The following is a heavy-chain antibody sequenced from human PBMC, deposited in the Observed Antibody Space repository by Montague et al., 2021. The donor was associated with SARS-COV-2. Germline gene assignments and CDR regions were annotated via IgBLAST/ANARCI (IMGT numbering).Heavy chain of an antibody. CDR1: GASITTYY. CDR3: ARQPYLASAYYFDY. Sequence: SETLSLTCSVSGASITTYYWSWIRQAPGKGLEWIAYIFHSGHTNYNPSLRSRVAISIDTSRDQFSLSLTSITAADTAVYYCARQPYLASAYYFDYWGLRTLVTVSS. J-gene: IGHJ4*02. V-gene: IGHV4-59*01. CDR2: IFHSGHT. D-gene: IGHD3-10*01.